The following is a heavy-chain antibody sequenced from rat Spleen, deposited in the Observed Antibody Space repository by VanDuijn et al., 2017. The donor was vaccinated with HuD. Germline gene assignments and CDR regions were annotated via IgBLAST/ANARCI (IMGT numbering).Heavy chain of an antibody. CDR1: GITFSNYA. J-gene: IGHJ4*01. V-gene: IGHV5-20*01. CDR2: ISSGGGGT. CDR3: TTGRRYGGYRDYYVMDA. D-gene: IGHD1-11*01. Sequence: EVQLMESDGGLVQPGGTLKLSCAASGITFSNYAMAWVRQAPKKGLEWVASISSGGGGTYYPDSVKGRFTISRDNAKSTLYLQMDSLRSEDTATYYCTTGRRYGGYRDYYVMDAWGQGASVTVSS.